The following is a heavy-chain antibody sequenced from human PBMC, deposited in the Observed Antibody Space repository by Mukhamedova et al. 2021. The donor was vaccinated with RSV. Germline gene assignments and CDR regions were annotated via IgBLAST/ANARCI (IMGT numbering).Heavy chain of an antibody. Sequence: GLVWVSRINSDGSSTSYADSVKGRSTISRDNAKNTLYLQMNSLRAEDTAVYYCARGVGDYVRGSGNDYWGQGTLVTVSS. CDR2: INSDGSST. J-gene: IGHJ4*02. CDR3: ARGVGDYVRGSGNDY. V-gene: IGHV3-74*01. D-gene: IGHD3-16*01.